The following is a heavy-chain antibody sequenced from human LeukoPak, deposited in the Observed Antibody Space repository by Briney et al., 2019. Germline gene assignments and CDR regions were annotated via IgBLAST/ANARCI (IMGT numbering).Heavy chain of an antibody. J-gene: IGHJ4*02. V-gene: IGHV3-21*01. Sequence: GGSLRLSCAASGFTFSSYSMNWVRQAPGKGLEWVSSISSSSSYIYYADSVKGRFTISRDNAKNSLYLQMNSLRVEDTAVYYCAREGKYYDSSGYYGIKLFDYWGQGTLVTVSS. CDR2: ISSSSSYI. D-gene: IGHD3-22*01. CDR1: GFTFSSYS. CDR3: AREGKYYDSSGYYGIKLFDY.